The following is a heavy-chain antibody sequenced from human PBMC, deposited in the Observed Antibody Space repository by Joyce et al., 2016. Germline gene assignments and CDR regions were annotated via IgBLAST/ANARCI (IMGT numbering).Heavy chain of an antibody. CDR1: GLTFRRYG. CDR2: ISNDGKNK. CDR3: AKDRETSAVLDF. J-gene: IGHJ4*02. Sequence: QAQLVESGGGVVQPGGSLSLSFAVSGLTFRRYGMHWVRQGPGKGLEWVEVISNDGKNKNYADSVKGRFTVSRDNSKKILSLQMNSLRPEDTAVYYCAKDRETSAVLDFWGQGTPVTVSS. V-gene: IGHV3-30*18. D-gene: IGHD6-25*01.